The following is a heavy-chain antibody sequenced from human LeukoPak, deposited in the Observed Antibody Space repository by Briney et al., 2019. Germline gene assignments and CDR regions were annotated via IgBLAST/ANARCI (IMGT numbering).Heavy chain of an antibody. CDR1: GGSFSGYY. D-gene: IGHD6-6*01. Sequence: PSETLSLTCAVYGGSFSGYYWSWIRQPPGKGLEWIGEINHSGSTNYNPSLKSRVTISVDTSKNQFSLKLSSVTAADTAVYYCARLSQIVDPIAARPHYFDYWGQGTLVTVSS. CDR3: ARLSQIVDPIAARPHYFDY. V-gene: IGHV4-34*01. J-gene: IGHJ4*02. CDR2: INHSGST.